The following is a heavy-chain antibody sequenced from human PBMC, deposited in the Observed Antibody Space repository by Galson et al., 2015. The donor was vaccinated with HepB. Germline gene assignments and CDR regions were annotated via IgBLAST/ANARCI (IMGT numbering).Heavy chain of an antibody. CDR3: ARRDYGDSYAFDI. Sequence: SVKVSCKASGYTFTSYGISWVRQAPGQGLEWMGWISAYNGNTNYAQKLQGRVTMTTDTSTSTAYMELRSLRSDDTAMYYCARRDYGDSYAFDIWDQGTMVTVSS. CDR2: ISAYNGNT. V-gene: IGHV1-18*01. J-gene: IGHJ3*02. D-gene: IGHD4-17*01. CDR1: GYTFTSYG.